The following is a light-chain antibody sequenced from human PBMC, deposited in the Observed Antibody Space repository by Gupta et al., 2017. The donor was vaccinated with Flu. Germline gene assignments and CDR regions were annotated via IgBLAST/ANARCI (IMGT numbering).Light chain of an antibody. J-gene: IGLJ3*02. CDR3: QVLDSSSDHQV. V-gene: IGLV3-21*02. Sequence: GRTDSSTYGRNCIGRKSGNGFQRKPGQAPVLVVNDDGYRHAGFPERFSGSNSGNTATMTISRVEARDEADYYCQVLDSSSDHQVFGGGTKLTVL. CDR2: DDG. CDR1: CIGRKS.